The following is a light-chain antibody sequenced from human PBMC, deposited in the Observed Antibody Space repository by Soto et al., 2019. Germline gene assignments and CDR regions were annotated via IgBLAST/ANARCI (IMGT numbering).Light chain of an antibody. CDR2: GAS. CDR3: QQYGGSPYT. J-gene: IGKJ2*01. V-gene: IGKV3-20*01. Sequence: EIVLTQSPGTLSLSPGESATLSCRASQSVSSSFLAWYQQKPGQAPRLLIYGASIRATGIPDRFSGSGCGTDFTLTISRLEPEDVAVYYCQQYGGSPYTFGQGTKLEI. CDR1: QSVSSSF.